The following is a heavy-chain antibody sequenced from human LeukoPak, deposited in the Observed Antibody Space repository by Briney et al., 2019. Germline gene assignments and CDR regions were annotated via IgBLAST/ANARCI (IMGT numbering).Heavy chain of an antibody. V-gene: IGHV3-7*01. D-gene: IGHD2-21*01. Sequence: PGGSLRLSCAASGFTFSSYWMSWVRQAPGKGLEWVANIKEDGSEIRYVDSVKGRFTISRDNAKNSLYLQMNSLRAEDTAVYYCARATASNWFDPWGQGTLVTVSS. CDR1: GFTFSSYW. CDR2: IKEDGSEI. J-gene: IGHJ5*02. CDR3: ARATASNWFDP.